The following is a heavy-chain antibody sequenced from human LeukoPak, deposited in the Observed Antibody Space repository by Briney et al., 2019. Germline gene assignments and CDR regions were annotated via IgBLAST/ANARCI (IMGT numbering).Heavy chain of an antibody. V-gene: IGHV3-33*08. Sequence: PGGSLRLSCAASGFTVSSNYMSWVRQAPGKGLEWVAVIWYDGSNKYYADSVKGRFTISRDNSKNTLCLQMNSLRAEDTAVYYCASGRRDCSSTSCPPFDYWGQGTLVTVSS. CDR3: ASGRRDCSSTSCPPFDY. CDR1: GFTVSSNY. J-gene: IGHJ4*02. D-gene: IGHD2-2*01. CDR2: IWYDGSNK.